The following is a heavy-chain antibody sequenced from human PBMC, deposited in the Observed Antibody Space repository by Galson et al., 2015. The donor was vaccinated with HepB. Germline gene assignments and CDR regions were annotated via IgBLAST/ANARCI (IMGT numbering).Heavy chain of an antibody. Sequence: SLRLSCATSGFTFRNYAMTWVRQAPGTGLEWVSSISGVSSGVSITKNYTDSVKGRFSISRDNSKNTLYLQMSSLRAEDTAVYYCAKDPGTLGDRYLDFWGRGTLVTVSS. CDR1: GFTFRNYA. J-gene: IGHJ2*01. V-gene: IGHV3-23*01. D-gene: IGHD1-26*01. CDR3: AKDPGTLGDRYLDF. CDR2: ISGVSSGVSITK.